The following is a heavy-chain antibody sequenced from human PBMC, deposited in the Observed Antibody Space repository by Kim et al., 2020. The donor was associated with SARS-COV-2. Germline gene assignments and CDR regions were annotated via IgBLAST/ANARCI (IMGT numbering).Heavy chain of an antibody. Sequence: SETLSLTCTVSGGSISSGGYYWSWIRQHPGKGLEWIGYVYYSGSTYYNPSLKSRVTISVDTSKNQFSLKLSSVTAADTAVYYCARCQGLITMIVVVVGAFHFWGQGTLVTVSS. CDR2: VYYSGST. D-gene: IGHD3-22*01. CDR1: GGSISSGGYY. CDR3: ARCQGLITMIVVVVGAFHF. J-gene: IGHJ4*02. V-gene: IGHV4-31*03.